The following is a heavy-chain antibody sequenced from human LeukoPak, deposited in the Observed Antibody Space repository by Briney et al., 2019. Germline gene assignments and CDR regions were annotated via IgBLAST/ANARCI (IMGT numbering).Heavy chain of an antibody. J-gene: IGHJ6*02. CDR1: GFTVSSNY. D-gene: IGHD2-2*01. CDR3: AGGTLRVPAAKVDRYYYFYALDV. CDR2: IYSGGST. V-gene: IGHV3-53*01. Sequence: PGGSLRLSCAASGFTVSSNYMSWVRQAPGKGLEWVSVIYSGGSTYYADSVKGRFTISRDHSKNTLHLQMNSLRAEDTAMYYCAGGTLRVPAAKVDRYYYFYALDVWGQGTTVTVSS.